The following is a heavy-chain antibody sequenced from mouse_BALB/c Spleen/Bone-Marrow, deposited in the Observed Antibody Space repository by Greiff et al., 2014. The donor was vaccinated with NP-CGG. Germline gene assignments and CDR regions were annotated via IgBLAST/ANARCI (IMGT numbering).Heavy chain of an antibody. D-gene: IGHD1-1*01. J-gene: IGHJ2*01. Sequence: EVKLVESWAELVKPGASVKLSCTASGFNIKDTYMHWVKQRPEQGLEWIGRIDPANGNTKYDPKFQGKATITADTSSNTAYLQLSSLTSEDSAVYYCARYYYGSSYFDYWGQGTTLTVSS. V-gene: IGHV14-3*02. CDR1: GFNIKDTY. CDR3: ARYYYGSSYFDY. CDR2: IDPANGNT.